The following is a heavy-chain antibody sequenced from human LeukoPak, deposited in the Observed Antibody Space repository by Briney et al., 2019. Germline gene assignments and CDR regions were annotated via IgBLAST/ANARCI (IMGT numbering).Heavy chain of an antibody. CDR1: GFTFSDYW. J-gene: IGHJ4*02. CDR3: ARKGLPDY. Sequence: GGSLRLSCAASGFTFSDYWMAWVRQAPGKGLEWLANIKQDGSQTYYVDSVKGRFTISRDNAKNSLYLQMNSLRVEDTALYYCARKGLPDYWGQRTLVTVSS. CDR2: IKQDGSQT. V-gene: IGHV3-7*01.